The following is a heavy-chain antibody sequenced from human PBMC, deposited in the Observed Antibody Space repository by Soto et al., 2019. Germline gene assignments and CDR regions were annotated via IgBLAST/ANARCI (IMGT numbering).Heavy chain of an antibody. D-gene: IGHD6-19*01. Sequence: QVQLVESGGGVVQPGRSLRLSCAASGFTFSSYAMHWVRQATGKVLEWVAVISYDGSNKYYSDSVKGRFTISRDNSKNTLYLQMNRLRADDTAVYYCAIDLGTAVAGSLDYWGQGTLVTVSS. CDR2: ISYDGSNK. CDR1: GFTFSSYA. CDR3: AIDLGTAVAGSLDY. V-gene: IGHV3-30-3*01. J-gene: IGHJ4*02.